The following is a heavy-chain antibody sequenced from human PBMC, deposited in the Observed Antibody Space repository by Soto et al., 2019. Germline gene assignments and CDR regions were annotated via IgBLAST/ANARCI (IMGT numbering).Heavy chain of an antibody. CDR3: ARDLSGSGD. D-gene: IGHD3-10*01. Sequence: QVQLVESGGGVVQPGRSLRLSCAASGFAFSSYAMHWVRQAPGKGMEWVAVISYDGSNKYYADSVKGRFTISRDNSKNALYLQMKSLRAEDEAVYYCARDLSGSGDWGQGTLVTVSS. V-gene: IGHV3-30-3*01. CDR2: ISYDGSNK. J-gene: IGHJ4*02. CDR1: GFAFSSYA.